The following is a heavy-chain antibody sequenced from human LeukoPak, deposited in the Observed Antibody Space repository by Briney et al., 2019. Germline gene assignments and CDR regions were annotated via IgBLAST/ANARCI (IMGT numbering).Heavy chain of an antibody. Sequence: SETLSLTCTVSGGSISSGDYYWSWIRQPPGKGLEWIGYIYYSGSTYYNPSLKSRVTISVDTSKNQFSLKLSSVTAADTAVYYCARNTVTTEPGAFDIWGQGTMVTVSS. D-gene: IGHD4-17*01. CDR1: GGSISSGDYY. V-gene: IGHV4-30-4*01. CDR2: IYYSGST. J-gene: IGHJ3*02. CDR3: ARNTVTTEPGAFDI.